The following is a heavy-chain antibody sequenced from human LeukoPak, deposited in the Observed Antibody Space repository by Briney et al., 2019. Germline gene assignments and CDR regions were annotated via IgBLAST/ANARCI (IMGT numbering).Heavy chain of an antibody. Sequence: ASVKVSCKASGYTFTSYDINWVRQATGQGLEWMGWINPNSGGTNYAQKLGRVTMTRDTSISTAYMELNRLRSDDTAVYYCARDRSYGSDDAFDIWGQGTMVTVSS. CDR2: INPNSGGT. CDR3: ARDRSYGSDDAFDI. CDR1: GYTFTSYD. J-gene: IGHJ3*02. V-gene: IGHV1-2*02. D-gene: IGHD3-10*01.